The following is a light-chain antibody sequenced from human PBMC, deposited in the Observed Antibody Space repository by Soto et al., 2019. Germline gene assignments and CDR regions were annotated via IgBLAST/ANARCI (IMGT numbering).Light chain of an antibody. Sequence: QSVLTQPASVSGSPGQSIAISCTGTSSDIGAYAYVPWYQQHPGKVPKLIVFDVNYRPSGVSSRFSGSKSGNTASLTISGLQAEDEADYYCSSYTRTSSVIFGGGTKLTVL. J-gene: IGLJ2*01. CDR3: SSYTRTSSVI. CDR1: SSDIGAYAY. CDR2: DVN. V-gene: IGLV2-14*03.